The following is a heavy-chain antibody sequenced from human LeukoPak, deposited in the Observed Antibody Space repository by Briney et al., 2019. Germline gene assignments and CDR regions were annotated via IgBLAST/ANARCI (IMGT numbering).Heavy chain of an antibody. V-gene: IGHV4-38-2*02. CDR3: ARFDNWNSTFDY. J-gene: IGHJ4*02. Sequence: SETLSLTCTVSGYSISSGYYWGWIRQPPGKGLEWIGSIYHSGSTYYNPSLKSRVTISVDTSKNQFSLKLSSVTAADTAVYYCARFDNWNSTFDYWGQGTLVTVSS. CDR2: IYHSGST. D-gene: IGHD1-7*01. CDR1: GYSISSGYY.